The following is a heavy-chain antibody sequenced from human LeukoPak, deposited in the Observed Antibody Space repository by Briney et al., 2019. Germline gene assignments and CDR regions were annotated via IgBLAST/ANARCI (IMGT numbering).Heavy chain of an antibody. Sequence: GRSLRLSCAASGFTFSSYWMSWVRQAPGKGLEWVGFIRSKAYGGTTEYAASVKGRFTISRDDSKSIAYLQMNSLKTEDTAVYYCTRGVSSFWLPPYYCDYWGQGTLVTVSS. D-gene: IGHD3-3*01. CDR3: TRGVSSFWLPPYYCDY. CDR1: GFTFSSYW. CDR2: IRSKAYGGTT. J-gene: IGHJ4*02. V-gene: IGHV3-49*04.